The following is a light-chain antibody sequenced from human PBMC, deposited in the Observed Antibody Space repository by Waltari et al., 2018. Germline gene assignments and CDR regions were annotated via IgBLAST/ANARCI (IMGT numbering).Light chain of an antibody. V-gene: IGKV3-15*01. CDR1: QSVGGN. CDR3: QQYNDWPLYT. CDR2: GAS. J-gene: IGKJ2*01. Sequence: IVMTQSPATLSVSPGERATLSCRASQSVGGNLAWYQQKPGQAPRLLIYGASTWVTGLPARFSGSGSETEFTLTISSVQPEDFAVYYCQQYNDWPLYTFGQGTKLEIK.